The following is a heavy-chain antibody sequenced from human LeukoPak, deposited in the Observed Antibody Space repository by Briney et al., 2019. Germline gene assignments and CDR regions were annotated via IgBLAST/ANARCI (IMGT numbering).Heavy chain of an antibody. CDR1: GGSISSGGYY. J-gene: IGHJ3*02. Sequence: SQTLSLTCTVSGGSISSGGYYWSWIRQPPGKGLEWIGYIYHSGSTYYNPSLKSRVTISVDRSKNQFSLKLSSVTAADTAVYYCARGFIAAAARNAFDIWGQGTMVTVSS. V-gene: IGHV4-30-2*01. CDR2: IYHSGST. D-gene: IGHD6-13*01. CDR3: ARGFIAAAARNAFDI.